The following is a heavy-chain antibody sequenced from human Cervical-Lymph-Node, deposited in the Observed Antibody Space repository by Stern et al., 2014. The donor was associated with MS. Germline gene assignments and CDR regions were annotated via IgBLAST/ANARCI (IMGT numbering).Heavy chain of an antibody. Sequence: QLVESGPEVKKPGTSVRVSCKASGFTFTTSTVQWVRQARGQRLEWIGGLVVGSGDTSYAQRFQGRVTISRDMSTPTAYMDVNSLRPEDTAVYFCAARGKTTTLEYFDDWGQGTLVTVSP. J-gene: IGHJ4*02. CDR2: LVVGSGDT. D-gene: IGHD1-1*01. V-gene: IGHV1-58*01. CDR1: GFTFTTST. CDR3: AARGKTTTLEYFDD.